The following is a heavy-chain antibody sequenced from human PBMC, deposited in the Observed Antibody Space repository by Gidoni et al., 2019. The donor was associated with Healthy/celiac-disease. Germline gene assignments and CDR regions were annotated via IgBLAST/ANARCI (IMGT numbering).Heavy chain of an antibody. V-gene: IGHV3-23*01. CDR3: AKDGLATVTHFDY. CDR2: ISGSGGST. J-gene: IGHJ4*02. CDR1: AFPFSSYA. D-gene: IGHD4-17*01. Sequence: EVQLLESGGGLVQPGGSLRLSCAASAFPFSSYAMSWVRQAPGKGLEWVSAISGSGGSTYYADSVKGRFTISRDNSKNTLYLQMNSLRAEDTAVYYCAKDGLATVTHFDYWGQGTLVTVSS.